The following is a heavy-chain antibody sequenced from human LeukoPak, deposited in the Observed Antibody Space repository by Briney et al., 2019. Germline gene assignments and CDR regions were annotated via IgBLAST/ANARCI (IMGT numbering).Heavy chain of an antibody. CDR1: GFTFSSYE. CDR3: ARAYDYYYYYMDV. CDR2: ISSSGSTI. V-gene: IGHV3-48*03. Sequence: GGSLRLSCAASGFTFSSYEMNWVRQAPGKGLEWVSYISSSGSTIYYADSVKGRFTISRDNAKNSLYLQMNSLRAEDTAVYYCARAYDYYYYYMDVWGKGTTVTISS. J-gene: IGHJ6*03. D-gene: IGHD2-2*01.